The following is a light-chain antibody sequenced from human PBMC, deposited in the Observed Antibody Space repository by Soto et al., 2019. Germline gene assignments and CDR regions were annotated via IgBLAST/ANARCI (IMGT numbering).Light chain of an antibody. CDR3: QKYNSAPWT. J-gene: IGKJ1*01. V-gene: IGKV1-27*01. CDR1: QVISNY. Sequence: DFQMTQSPSSLSASVGDRVTITCRASQVISNYLAWYQQNPGKVPKLLIYAAVTLQSGVPFRFSGSRSETDFTLAISSLQPEDVAAYYCQKYNSAPWTFGQGTKVAIK. CDR2: AAV.